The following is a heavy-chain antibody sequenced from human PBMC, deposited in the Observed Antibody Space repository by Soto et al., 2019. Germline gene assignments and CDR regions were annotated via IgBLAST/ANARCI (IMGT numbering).Heavy chain of an antibody. CDR3: AKVAPQRGDQYESYFNF. D-gene: IGHD2-21*02. J-gene: IGHJ4*02. Sequence: GGSLRLSCAASGFTFGGYGISWVRQAPGKGLEWVSGIVASGGDTFYADSVKGRFTISRDNPKNTVFLQMNSLRAEDTAVYYCAKVAPQRGDQYESYFNFWGQGALVTVSS. CDR1: GFTFGGYG. CDR2: IVASGGDT. V-gene: IGHV3-23*01.